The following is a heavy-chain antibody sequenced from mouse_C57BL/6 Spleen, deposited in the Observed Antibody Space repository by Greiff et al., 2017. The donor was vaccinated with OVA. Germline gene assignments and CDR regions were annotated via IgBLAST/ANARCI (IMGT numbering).Heavy chain of an antibody. D-gene: IGHD2-3*01. CDR3: ARYYDGYSNYAMDD. CDR1: GFTFSDYG. CDR2: ISSGSSTL. Sequence: EVKLQESGGGLVKPGGSLKLSCAASGFTFSDYGMHWVRQAPEKGLEWVAYISSGSSTLYYADTVKGRFTISRDNAKNTLFLQMISLRSEDTAVYDSARYYDGYSNYAMDDWGQGTSVTVSS. J-gene: IGHJ4*01. V-gene: IGHV5-17*01.